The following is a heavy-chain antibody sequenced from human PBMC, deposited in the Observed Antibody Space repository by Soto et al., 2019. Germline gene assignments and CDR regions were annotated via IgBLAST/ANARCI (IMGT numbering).Heavy chain of an antibody. J-gene: IGHJ6*04. Sequence: EVQLVESGGGLVQPGGSLRLSCAASGFTVSSKYMSWVRQAPGKGLERVSIIQSGGPTYYADSVKGRFTISRDTSENTVHLQMHSLRAEDTAVYHCARDDVLCDGGRCHGVPLDVWDKGTTVTVSS. D-gene: IGHD2-21*01. CDR2: IQSGGPT. CDR3: ARDDVLCDGGRCHGVPLDV. CDR1: GFTVSSKY. V-gene: IGHV3-66*01.